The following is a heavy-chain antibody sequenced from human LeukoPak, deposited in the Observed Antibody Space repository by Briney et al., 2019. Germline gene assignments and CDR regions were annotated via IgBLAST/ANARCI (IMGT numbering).Heavy chain of an antibody. CDR3: AKDLKGVLVANIPGGFDA. J-gene: IGHJ3*01. CDR1: GFAFSNYA. D-gene: IGHD2-8*01. V-gene: IGHV3-23*01. CDR2: ISSSGGST. Sequence: GGSLRLSCAASGFAFSNYAMSWVRQAPGKGLEWVSGISSSGGSTYYADSVKDRFTISRDNSKNTLYLQMNSLRVEDTAVYYCAKDLKGVLVANIPGGFDAWGQGTKVTVSS.